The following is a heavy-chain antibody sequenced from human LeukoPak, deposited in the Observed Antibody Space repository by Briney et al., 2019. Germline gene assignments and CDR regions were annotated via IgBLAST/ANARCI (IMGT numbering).Heavy chain of an antibody. D-gene: IGHD1-26*01. CDR3: AKDLQDGGAWDYYFDY. V-gene: IGHV3-66*01. Sequence: GGSLRLSCAASGFTVSSNYMSWVRQAPGKGLEWVSVIYSGGSTYYADSVKGRFTISRDNSKNTLYLQMNSLRAEDTAVYYCAKDLQDGGAWDYYFDYWGQGTLVTVSS. CDR2: IYSGGST. CDR1: GFTVSSNY. J-gene: IGHJ4*02.